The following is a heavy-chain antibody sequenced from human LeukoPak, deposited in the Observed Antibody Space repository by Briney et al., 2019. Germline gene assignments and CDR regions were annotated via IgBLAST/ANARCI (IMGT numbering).Heavy chain of an antibody. CDR1: GYTFTGYY. CDR3: AKGITIFGVVIIYYFGY. J-gene: IGHJ4*02. D-gene: IGHD3-3*01. Sequence: GASVKVSCKASGYTFTGYYMHRVRQAPGQGLEWMGWINPNSGGTNYAQKFQGRVTMTRDTSISTAYMELSRLRSDDTAVYYCAKGITIFGVVIIYYFGYWGQGTLVTVSS. CDR2: INPNSGGT. V-gene: IGHV1-2*02.